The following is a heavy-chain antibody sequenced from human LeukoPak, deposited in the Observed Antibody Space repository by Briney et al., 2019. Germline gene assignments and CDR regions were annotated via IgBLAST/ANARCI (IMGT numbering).Heavy chain of an antibody. V-gene: IGHV3-21*01. J-gene: IGHJ3*02. Sequence: GGSLRLSCAASGFTFSSYSMNWVRQAPGKGLEWVSSISSSSSYIYYADSVKGRFTISRDNAKNSLYLQMNSLRAEDTAVYYCASLSAAFAFDIWGQGTMVTVSS. CDR1: GFTFSSYS. D-gene: IGHD6-25*01. CDR2: ISSSSSYI. CDR3: ASLSAAFAFDI.